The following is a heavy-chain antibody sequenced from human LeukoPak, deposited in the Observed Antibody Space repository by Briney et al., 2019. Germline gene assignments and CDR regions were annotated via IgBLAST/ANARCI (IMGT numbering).Heavy chain of an antibody. D-gene: IGHD3-16*01. Sequence: PGGSLRLSCAASGFTFSSYAMHWVRQAPGKGLEWVAVISYDGSNKYYADSVKGRFTISRDNSKNTLYLQMNGLRAEDTAVYYCARDYGGTQDYWGQGTLVTVSS. CDR1: GFTFSSYA. CDR2: ISYDGSNK. J-gene: IGHJ4*02. V-gene: IGHV3-30-3*01. CDR3: ARDYGGTQDY.